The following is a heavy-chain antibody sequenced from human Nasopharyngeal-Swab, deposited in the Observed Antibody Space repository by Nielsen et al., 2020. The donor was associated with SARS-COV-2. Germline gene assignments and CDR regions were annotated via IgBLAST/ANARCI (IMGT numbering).Heavy chain of an antibody. Sequence: GESLKISCAASGFTFSSYSMNWVRQAPGKGLEWVSSISSSSSYIYHADSVKGRFTISRDNAKNSLYLQMNSLRAEDTAVYYCARVPVLRFLEWLLFDYWGQGTLVTVSS. CDR2: ISSSSSYI. D-gene: IGHD3-3*01. V-gene: IGHV3-21*01. J-gene: IGHJ4*02. CDR3: ARVPVLRFLEWLLFDY. CDR1: GFTFSSYS.